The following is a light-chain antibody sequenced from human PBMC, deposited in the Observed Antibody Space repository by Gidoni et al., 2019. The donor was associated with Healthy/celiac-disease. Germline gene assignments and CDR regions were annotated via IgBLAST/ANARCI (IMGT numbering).Light chain of an antibody. J-gene: IGKJ5*01. CDR1: QSVSSSY. CDR3: QQYGSSLPIT. V-gene: IGKV3-20*01. Sequence: EIVLTQSPGTLSLSPGERATPSCRASQSVSSSYLAWYQQKPGQAPRLLIYGASSRATGIPDRCSGSGSGTDFTLTISRLEPEDFAVYYCQQYGSSLPITFGQGTRLEIK. CDR2: GAS.